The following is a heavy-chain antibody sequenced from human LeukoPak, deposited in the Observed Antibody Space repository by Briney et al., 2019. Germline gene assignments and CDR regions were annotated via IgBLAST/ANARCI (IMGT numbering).Heavy chain of an antibody. Sequence: GGSLRLSCAASGFTVSSNYMSWVRQAPGKGLEWVSVIYSGGSTYYADSVKGRFTISRDSSKNTLYLQMNSLRAEDTAVYYCARHGSGSYYFDYWGQGTLVTVSS. V-gene: IGHV3-66*04. D-gene: IGHD3-10*01. CDR1: GFTVSSNY. J-gene: IGHJ4*02. CDR3: ARHGSGSYYFDY. CDR2: IYSGGST.